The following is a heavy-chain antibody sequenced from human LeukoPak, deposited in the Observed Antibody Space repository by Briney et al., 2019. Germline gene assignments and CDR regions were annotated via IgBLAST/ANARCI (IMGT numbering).Heavy chain of an antibody. Sequence: ASVKVSYKASGYTFTGYYMHWVRQAPGQGLEWLGWINPNSGGTNYVQKFQGRVTMTRDTSIRTAYIELSRLRSDDTAVYYCARDKGGEVDPWGQGTLVTVSS. D-gene: IGHD2-21*01. CDR2: INPNSGGT. CDR3: ARDKGGEVDP. J-gene: IGHJ5*02. V-gene: IGHV1-2*02. CDR1: GYTFTGYY.